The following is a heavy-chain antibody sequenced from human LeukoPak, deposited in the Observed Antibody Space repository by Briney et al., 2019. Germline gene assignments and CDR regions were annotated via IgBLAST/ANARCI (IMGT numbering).Heavy chain of an antibody. CDR1: GLTFSNAW. J-gene: IGHJ4*02. CDR3: TSVSLRLITFGGVIGAFAF. Sequence: PGGSLRLSCGVCGLTFSNAWMSGVRQAAGKGVEWVGRIKSKTNGGTTYLAAPVKATFAISRDDSKNTLYLQMISLKTEDTAVYFCTSVSLRLITFGGVIGAFAFWGQGTLVTVSS. CDR2: IKSKTNGGTT. V-gene: IGHV3-15*01. D-gene: IGHD3-16*02.